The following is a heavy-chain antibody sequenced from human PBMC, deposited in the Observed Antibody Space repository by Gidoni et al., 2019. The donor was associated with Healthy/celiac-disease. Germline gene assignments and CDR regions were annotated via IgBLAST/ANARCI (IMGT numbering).Heavy chain of an antibody. J-gene: IGHJ4*02. CDR2: INYGGST. CDR1: GGPISTSSYY. V-gene: IGHV4-39*01. CDR3: ARLTLYYDSSGYPDY. D-gene: IGHD3-22*01. Sequence: QLQLHESGPGLVKPSETLSHSCTVPGGPISTSSYYWGWIRQPPGKGLVWLGCINYGGSTYYNPSLKGRVTISVDTSKNQFSLKLSSVTAADTAVYYCARLTLYYDSSGYPDYWGQGTLVTVSS.